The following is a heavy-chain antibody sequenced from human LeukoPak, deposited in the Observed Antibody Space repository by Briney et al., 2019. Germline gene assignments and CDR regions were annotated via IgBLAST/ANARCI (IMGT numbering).Heavy chain of an antibody. Sequence: GSSVKVSCKASGGTFSSYAISWVRQAPGQGLEWMGRIIPILGIANYAQKFQGRVTITADKSTSTAYMELSSLRSEDTAVYYCARDESGYSYGYNAWFDPWGQGTPVTVSS. D-gene: IGHD5-18*01. CDR2: IIPILGIA. CDR1: GGTFSSYA. CDR3: ARDESGYSYGYNAWFDP. V-gene: IGHV1-69*04. J-gene: IGHJ5*02.